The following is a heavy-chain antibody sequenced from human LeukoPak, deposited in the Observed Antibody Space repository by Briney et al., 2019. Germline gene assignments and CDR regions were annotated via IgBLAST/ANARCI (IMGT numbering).Heavy chain of an antibody. Sequence: ASVKVSCKASGYTFTSFDITWVRQATGQGLEWMGWMNPNTGNTGYAQKFQGRVTMTRNTSISTAYMELSSLRSEDTAVYYCSRPSYGDREGSDYWGQGTLVTVSS. CDR1: GYTFTSFD. CDR2: MNPNTGNT. J-gene: IGHJ4*02. CDR3: SRPSYGDREGSDY. V-gene: IGHV1-8*01. D-gene: IGHD2-21*02.